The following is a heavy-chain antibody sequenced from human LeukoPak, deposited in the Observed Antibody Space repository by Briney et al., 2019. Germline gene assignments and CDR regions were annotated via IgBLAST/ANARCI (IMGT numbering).Heavy chain of an antibody. CDR1: GYTFTSYD. D-gene: IGHD6-19*01. CDR3: VRRGAVSGTGALDI. J-gene: IGHJ3*02. CDR2: MNPNSGNT. Sequence: ASVKVSCKASGYTFTSYDINWVRQATGQGLEWMGWMNPNSGNTGYAQKFQGRVTITRNPSISTAYMELSSLRSEDTAVYYCVRRGAVSGTGALDIWGQGTMVTVSS. V-gene: IGHV1-8*03.